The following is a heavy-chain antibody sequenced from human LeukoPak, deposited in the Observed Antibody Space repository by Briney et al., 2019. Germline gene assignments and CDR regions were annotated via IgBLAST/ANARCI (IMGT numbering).Heavy chain of an antibody. D-gene: IGHD3-22*01. V-gene: IGHV3-30*04. CDR3: AKDHHDSSGYADY. Sequence: GGSLRLSCAASGFTFSSYAMHWVRQAPGKGLEWVAVISYDGSNKYYADSVKGRFTISRDNSKNTLYLQMNTLRAEDTAVYYCAKDHHDSSGYADYWGQGTLVTVSS. CDR1: GFTFSSYA. J-gene: IGHJ4*02. CDR2: ISYDGSNK.